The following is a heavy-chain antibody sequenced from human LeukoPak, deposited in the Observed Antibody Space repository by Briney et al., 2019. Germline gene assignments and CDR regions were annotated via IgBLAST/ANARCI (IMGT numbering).Heavy chain of an antibody. J-gene: IGHJ4*02. V-gene: IGHV4-61*01. CDR3: AREDY. CDR2: VYYSGST. Sequence: SETLSLTCTVSGGSVSSGSYYWSWIRQPPGKGLEWIGYVYYSGSTNYNPSLKSRVTISVDTSKNQFSLKLSSVTAADTAVYYCAREDYWGQGTLVTVSS. CDR1: GGSVSSGSYY.